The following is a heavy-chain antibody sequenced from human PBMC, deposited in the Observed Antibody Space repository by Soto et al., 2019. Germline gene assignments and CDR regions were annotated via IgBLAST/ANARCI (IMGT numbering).Heavy chain of an antibody. CDR1: GYTFTSYG. V-gene: IGHV1-18*01. D-gene: IGHD2-2*01. CDR2: ISAYNGNT. CDR3: ARVGMIVVVPAATTSWDYYYGMDV. J-gene: IGHJ6*02. Sequence: QVQLVQSGAEVKKPGASVKVSCKASGYTFTSYGISWVRQAPGQGLEWMGWISAYNGNTNYAQKLQGRVTMTTDTTXXXXGRXXXPTDRSTSRAXXEXRXPRSDDTAVYYCARVGMIVVVPAATTSWDYYYGMDVWGQGTTVTVSS.